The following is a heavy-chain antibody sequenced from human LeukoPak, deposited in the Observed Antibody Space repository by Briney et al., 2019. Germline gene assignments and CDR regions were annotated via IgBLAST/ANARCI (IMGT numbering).Heavy chain of an antibody. Sequence: SETLSLTCAVYGGSFSGYYWSWIRQPPGKGLEWIGYIYHSGSTYYNPSLKSRVTISVDRSKNQFSLKLSSVTAADTAVYYCARDYYDSSGYYRQRWFDPWGQGTLVTVSS. V-gene: IGHV4-30-2*01. CDR2: IYHSGST. J-gene: IGHJ5*02. CDR1: GGSFSGYY. CDR3: ARDYYDSSGYYRQRWFDP. D-gene: IGHD3-22*01.